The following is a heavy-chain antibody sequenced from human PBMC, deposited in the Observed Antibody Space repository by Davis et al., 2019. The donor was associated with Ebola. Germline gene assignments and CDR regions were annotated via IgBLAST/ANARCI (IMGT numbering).Heavy chain of an antibody. V-gene: IGHV1-69*13. CDR3: ARSDGAAAGPIYYYYGMDV. J-gene: IGHJ6*02. D-gene: IGHD6-13*01. CDR2: ISAYNGNT. CDR1: GGTFSSYA. Sequence: SVKVSCKASGGTFSSYAISWVRQAPGQGLEWMGWISAYNGNTNYAQKFQGRVTITADESTSTAYMELSSLRSEDTAVYYCARSDGAAAGPIYYYYGMDVWGQGTTVTVSS.